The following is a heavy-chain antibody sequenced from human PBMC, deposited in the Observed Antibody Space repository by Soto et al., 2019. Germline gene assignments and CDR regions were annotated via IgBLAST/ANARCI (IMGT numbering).Heavy chain of an antibody. V-gene: IGHV1-46*02. CDR3: ARGGHIAVVTASFDN. CDR2: IHPSGGGT. D-gene: IGHD2-21*02. J-gene: IGHJ4*02. CDR1: GYTFNTYY. Sequence: QVQLVQSGAEVRKPGASVKGSCKPSGYTFNTYYLHWLRQAPGQALEWMGAIHPSGGGTTYAQKFLGRVTVTRDTSTTTVFMELSSLRSDDTAVYYCARGGHIAVVTASFDNWGQGTLVTVFS.